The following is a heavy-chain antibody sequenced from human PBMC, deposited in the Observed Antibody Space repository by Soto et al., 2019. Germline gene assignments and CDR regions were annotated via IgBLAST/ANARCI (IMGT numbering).Heavy chain of an antibody. D-gene: IGHD6-19*01. CDR3: ARGHSGRASFYHHGTDV. J-gene: IGHJ6*02. CDR2: IWYDGSNK. Sequence: QVQLVESGGGVVQPGRSLRLSCAASGFTFSSYGMHWVRQAPGKGLEWVAVIWYDGSNKYYADSVKGRFTISRDNSKNTLYLPTTGIIAEHTTLYSCARGHSGRASFYHHGTDVWGQGTTVTVSS. V-gene: IGHV3-33*01. CDR1: GFTFSSYG.